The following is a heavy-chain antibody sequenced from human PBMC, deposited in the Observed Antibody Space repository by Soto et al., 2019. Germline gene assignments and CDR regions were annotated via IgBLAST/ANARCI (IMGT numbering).Heavy chain of an antibody. Sequence: QFQLVQSGGEVKKPGASVTVSCKASGYTFINYHITWVRQAPGQGLEWMAWINTYNGMTDYAQRFQGRVTMTRDTSKSTAYMELRNLGSDETAVYFYAKSPRGEMATAWGQGTLVTVSS. V-gene: IGHV1-18*01. CDR1: GYTFINYH. CDR2: INTYNGMT. D-gene: IGHD5-12*01. CDR3: AKSPRGEMATA. J-gene: IGHJ5*02.